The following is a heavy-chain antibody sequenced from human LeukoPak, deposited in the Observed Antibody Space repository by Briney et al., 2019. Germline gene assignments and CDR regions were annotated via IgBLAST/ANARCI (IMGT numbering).Heavy chain of an antibody. Sequence: GRSLRPPCAASGFTFHDYAMHWVRQAPGKGLEWVSGISWNSGSIGYADSVKGRFTISRDNAKNSLYLQMNSLSAEDMALYYCAKVHYGSGSYYNGAFDIWGQGTMVTVSS. D-gene: IGHD3-10*01. CDR2: ISWNSGSI. V-gene: IGHV3-9*03. CDR1: GFTFHDYA. J-gene: IGHJ3*02. CDR3: AKVHYGSGSYYNGAFDI.